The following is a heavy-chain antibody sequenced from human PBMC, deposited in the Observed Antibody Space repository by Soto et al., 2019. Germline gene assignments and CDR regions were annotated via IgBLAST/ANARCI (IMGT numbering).Heavy chain of an antibody. Sequence: SETLSLTCTVSGGSISSYYWSWIRQPPGKGLEWIGYIYYSGSTNYNPSLKSRVTISVDTSKNQFSLKLSSVTAADTAVYYCARDIGGYDFWSRGGWFDPWGQGTLVTVSS. J-gene: IGHJ5*02. V-gene: IGHV4-59*01. D-gene: IGHD3-3*01. CDR3: ARDIGGYDFWSRGGWFDP. CDR2: IYYSGST. CDR1: GGSISSYY.